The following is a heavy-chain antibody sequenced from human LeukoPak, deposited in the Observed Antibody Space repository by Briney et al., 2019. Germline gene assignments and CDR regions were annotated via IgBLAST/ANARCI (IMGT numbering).Heavy chain of an antibody. CDR1: GYSFTRYW. CDR2: IYPGDSDT. D-gene: IGHD6-19*01. V-gene: IGHV5-51*01. CDR3: ARQSIAVAVDY. J-gene: IGHJ4*02. Sequence: PGESLKISCKGSGYSFTRYWIAWVRQMPGKGLEWMGIIYPGDSDTRYNPSFQGQVTILADKSISTAYLQWSSLKASGTAMYYCARQSIAVAVDYWGQGTLVTVSS.